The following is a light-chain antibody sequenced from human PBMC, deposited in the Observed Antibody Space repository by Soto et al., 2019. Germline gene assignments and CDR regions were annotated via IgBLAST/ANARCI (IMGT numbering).Light chain of an antibody. CDR2: AAS. CDR3: QQYYSYPIT. Sequence: IPMAQSPSSVAASVGDRVAIAFGASQGISSYLAWYQQKPGKAPKLLIYAASTLQSGVPSRFSGSGSGTDFTLTISCLQSEDFATYYCQQYYSYPITFGQGTRLEIK. CDR1: QGISSY. J-gene: IGKJ5*01. V-gene: IGKV1-8*01.